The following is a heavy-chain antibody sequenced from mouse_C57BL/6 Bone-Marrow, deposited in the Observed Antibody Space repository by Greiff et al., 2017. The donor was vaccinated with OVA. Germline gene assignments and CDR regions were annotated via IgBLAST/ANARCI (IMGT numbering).Heavy chain of an antibody. CDR2: IDPANGNT. Sequence: VHVKQSVAELVRPGASVKLSCTASGFNIKNTYMHWVKQRPEQGLEWIGRIDPANGNTKYAPKFQGKATITADTSSNTAYLQLSSLTSEDTAIYYCARYGDSSGLPFAYWGQGTLVTVSA. V-gene: IGHV14-3*01. D-gene: IGHD3-2*02. CDR1: GFNIKNTY. J-gene: IGHJ3*01. CDR3: ARYGDSSGLPFAY.